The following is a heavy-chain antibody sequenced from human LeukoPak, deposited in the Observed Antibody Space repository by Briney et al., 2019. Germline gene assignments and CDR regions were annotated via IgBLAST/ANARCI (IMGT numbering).Heavy chain of an antibody. J-gene: IGHJ5*02. D-gene: IGHD6-19*01. CDR3: AKDPGYSSGWYFST. V-gene: IGHV3-23*01. CDR1: GFTFSSYA. CDR2: ISGSGGST. Sequence: GGSLRLSCAASGFTFSSYAMSWVRQAPGKGLEWVSAISGSGGSTYYADSVKGRFTTSRDNSKNTLYLQMNSLRAEDTAVYYCAKDPGYSSGWYFSTWGQGTLVTVSS.